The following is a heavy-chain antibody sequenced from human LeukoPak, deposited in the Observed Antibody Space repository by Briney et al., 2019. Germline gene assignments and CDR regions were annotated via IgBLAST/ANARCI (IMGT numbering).Heavy chain of an antibody. D-gene: IGHD3-3*01. J-gene: IGHJ5*02. Sequence: GASVKVSCKASGGTFSSYAISWVRQAPGQGLEWMGRIIPIFGTANYAQKFRGRVTITTDESTSTAYMELSSLRSEDTAVYYCARSAGWSKNWFDPWGQGTLVTVSS. CDR2: IIPIFGTA. CDR1: GGTFSSYA. CDR3: ARSAGWSKNWFDP. V-gene: IGHV1-69*05.